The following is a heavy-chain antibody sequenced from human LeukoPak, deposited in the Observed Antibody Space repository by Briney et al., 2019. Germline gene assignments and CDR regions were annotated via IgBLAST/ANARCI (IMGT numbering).Heavy chain of an antibody. Sequence: GGSLRLSCAASGFTFSSYEMNWVRQAPGKGLEWVSYISSSGSTIYYADSVKGRFTISRDNAKNSLYLQMNSLRAEDTAVYYCARMDDILTGYYYYYYYYMDVWGKGTTVTVSS. CDR2: ISSSGSTI. CDR1: GFTFSSYE. D-gene: IGHD3-9*01. V-gene: IGHV3-48*03. J-gene: IGHJ6*03. CDR3: ARMDDILTGYYYYYYYYMDV.